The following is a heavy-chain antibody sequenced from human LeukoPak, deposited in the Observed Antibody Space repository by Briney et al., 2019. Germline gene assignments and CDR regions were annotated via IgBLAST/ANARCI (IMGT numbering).Heavy chain of an antibody. CDR3: VVLRFLEWLFNPDY. Sequence: ASVKVSCKASGYTFTGYYMHWVRQAPGQGLEWMGWINPNSGGTNYAQKFQGRVTMTRDTSISTAYMELSRLRSDDTAVYYCVVLRFLEWLFNPDYWGQGTLVTVSS. CDR1: GYTFTGYY. J-gene: IGHJ4*02. V-gene: IGHV1-2*02. D-gene: IGHD3-3*01. CDR2: INPNSGGT.